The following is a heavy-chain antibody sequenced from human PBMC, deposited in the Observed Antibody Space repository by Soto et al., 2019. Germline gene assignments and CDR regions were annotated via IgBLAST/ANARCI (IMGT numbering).Heavy chain of an antibody. V-gene: IGHV5-51*01. CDR3: ARRGSSSLNWIDP. CDR1: GYSFTTHW. J-gene: IGHJ5*02. CDR2: IYLGDSDT. Sequence: GESLKISCKDFGYSFTTHWIGWVRQMPGKGLEWMGIIYLGDSDTRYSPSFQGQVTISADKSTTTAYLQWSSLKASDTAMYYCARRGSSSLNWIDPWGQGTLVTVSS. D-gene: IGHD6-19*01.